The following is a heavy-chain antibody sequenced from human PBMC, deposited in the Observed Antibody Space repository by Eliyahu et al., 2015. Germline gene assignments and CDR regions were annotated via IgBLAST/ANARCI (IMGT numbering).Heavy chain of an antibody. Sequence: EVQLVXSGAEVKKPGESLQISCXGSGYSFTRYWXGWXRQMPGKGLEWMGVINLSDSDTRYSPSSQGQVTISADKSISTAYLQWSSLKASDTAMYYCARHRPAGGNYYYGMDVWGQGTTVTVSS. J-gene: IGHJ6*02. CDR2: INLSDSDT. CDR3: ARHRPAGGNYYYGMDV. V-gene: IGHV5-51*01. D-gene: IGHD6-6*01. CDR1: GYSFTRYW.